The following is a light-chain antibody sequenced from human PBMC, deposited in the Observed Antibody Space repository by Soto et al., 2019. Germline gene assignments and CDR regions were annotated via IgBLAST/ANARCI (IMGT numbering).Light chain of an antibody. CDR3: CSYAGSYTYV. CDR2: DVS. J-gene: IGLJ1*01. CDR1: SSDVGGYSY. Sequence: QSALTQPRSVSGSPGQSVTISCTGTSSDVGGYSYVSWYQQHPGKAPELMIYDVSKRPSGVPDRFSGSKSGNTASLTISGLQAGDEADYYCCSYAGSYTYVFGTGTKLTVL. V-gene: IGLV2-11*01.